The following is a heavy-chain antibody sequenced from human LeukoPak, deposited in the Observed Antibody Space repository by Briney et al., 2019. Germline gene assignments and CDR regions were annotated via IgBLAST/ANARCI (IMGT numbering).Heavy chain of an antibody. J-gene: IGHJ4*02. CDR3: ARQVDTTMALPDY. D-gene: IGHD5-18*01. CDR1: GYTFTTYG. Sequence: ASVKVSCKTSGYTFTTYGMSWARQAPGQRLEWMGWISTYNDNTNYAQRFRGRVTMTTDTSTSTVYMDLRSLRSDDTAIYYCARQVDTTMALPDYWGQGTLVTVSS. V-gene: IGHV1-18*01. CDR2: ISTYNDNT.